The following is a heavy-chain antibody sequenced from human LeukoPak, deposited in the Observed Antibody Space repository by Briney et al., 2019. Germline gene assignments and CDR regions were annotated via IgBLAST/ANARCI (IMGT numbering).Heavy chain of an antibody. J-gene: IGHJ4*02. D-gene: IGHD3-22*01. CDR1: GYTFASYY. V-gene: IGHV1-46*03. Sequence: ASVKVSCKASGYTFASYYMHWVRQAPGQGLEWMGIINPSGGSTSYAQKFQGRVTMTTDTSTSTVYMELSSPRSEDTAVYYCAREEGHYYDSSGYYVYWGQGTLVTVSS. CDR3: AREEGHYYDSSGYYVY. CDR2: INPSGGST.